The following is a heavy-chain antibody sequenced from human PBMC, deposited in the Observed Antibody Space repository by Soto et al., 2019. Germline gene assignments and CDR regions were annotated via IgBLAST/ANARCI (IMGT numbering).Heavy chain of an antibody. J-gene: IGHJ5*02. CDR3: ARGGFWIGYYSWFDP. V-gene: IGHV1-69*11. CDR2: IIPPLGTT. CDR1: GGTFSNYA. D-gene: IGHD3-3*01. Sequence: QVQLVQSGAEVKNPGSSVRVSCKASGGTFSNYAISWVRQAPGQGLEWMGGIIPPLGTTNYAQKFQGRVTITADDSTRKAYMELSSLRSEDTAVYYCARGGFWIGYYSWFDPWGQGTLVTVSS.